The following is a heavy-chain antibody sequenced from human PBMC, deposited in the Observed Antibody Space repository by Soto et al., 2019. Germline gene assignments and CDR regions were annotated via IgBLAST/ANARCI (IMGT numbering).Heavy chain of an antibody. CDR3: ARTPFYYYGLGSHLYYFDY. V-gene: IGHV4-59*01. Sequence: QVQLQESGPGLVKPSETLSLTCSVSSGSISSYYWSWIRQPPGKGLEWIGYVYYSGSPNYNPSLKSRVTISVDTSKNQFSLKLSSVTAADTAVYYCARTPFYYYGLGSHLYYFDYWDQGTLVTVSS. CDR1: SGSISSYY. CDR2: VYYSGSP. D-gene: IGHD3-10*01. J-gene: IGHJ4*02.